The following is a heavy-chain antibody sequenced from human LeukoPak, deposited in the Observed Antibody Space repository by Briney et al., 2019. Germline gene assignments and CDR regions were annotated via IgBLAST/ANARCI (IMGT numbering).Heavy chain of an antibody. CDR1: GFRFGNFW. J-gene: IGHJ4*02. CDR3: TSLEYDCIIGGDY. Sequence: GRSLRLSCAVSGFRFGNFWMSWVRQAPGKGLEWVTGINKNESEGYYVSAVKGRFTITRDNARNSLYLQINSLSAEDTAVYYGTSLEYDCIIGGDYWGQGALITVSS. V-gene: IGHV3-7*01. CDR2: INKNESEG. D-gene: IGHD3-16*01.